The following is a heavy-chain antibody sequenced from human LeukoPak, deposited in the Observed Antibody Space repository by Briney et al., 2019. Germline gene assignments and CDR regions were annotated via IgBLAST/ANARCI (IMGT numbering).Heavy chain of an antibody. D-gene: IGHD5-24*01. Sequence: GGSLRLSCAASGFTFSNYWMYWVRHGPGRRLVCVSRINREGSITTYADTVKGRFTISRDNAKNTLYLQMISLKTDDAAVYYCAREGIEMSGLQYWGQGTPVTVSS. J-gene: IGHJ4*02. CDR2: INREGSIT. CDR3: AREGIEMSGLQY. V-gene: IGHV3-74*03. CDR1: GFTFSNYW.